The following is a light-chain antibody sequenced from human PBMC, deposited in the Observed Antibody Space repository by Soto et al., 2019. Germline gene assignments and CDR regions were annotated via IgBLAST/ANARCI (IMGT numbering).Light chain of an antibody. CDR1: QSVSSY. CDR2: DAS. Sequence: EIVLTQSPATLSLSPGERATLSCRASQSVSSYLAWYQQKPGQAPRLLIYDASNRATGIPARFSGSGSGTVFTLTISSLDPEDFAVYYWQQRSNCPITFGQGTRLEIK. CDR3: QQRSNCPIT. V-gene: IGKV3-11*01. J-gene: IGKJ5*01.